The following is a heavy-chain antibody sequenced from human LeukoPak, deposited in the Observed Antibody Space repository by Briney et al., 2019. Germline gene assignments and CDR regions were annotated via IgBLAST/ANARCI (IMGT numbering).Heavy chain of an antibody. D-gene: IGHD5-12*01. CDR2: IYTSGST. CDR3: ARGYSIGRFDP. J-gene: IGHJ5*02. Sequence: PSQTLSLTCTVSGGSISSGSYYWSWIRQPAGKGLEWIGRIYTSGSTNYNPSLKSRVTISVDTSKNQFSLKLSSVTAADTAVYYCARGYSIGRFDPWGQGTLVTVSS. V-gene: IGHV4-61*02. CDR1: GGSISSGSYY.